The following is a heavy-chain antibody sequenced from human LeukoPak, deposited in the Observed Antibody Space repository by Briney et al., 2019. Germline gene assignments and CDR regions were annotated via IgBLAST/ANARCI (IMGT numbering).Heavy chain of an antibody. J-gene: IGHJ4*02. D-gene: IGHD3-22*01. CDR3: ARPQYYYDSSGDPLGY. CDR2: ISSSGSTI. Sequence: GGSLRLSCAASGFTFSSYEMNWVRQAPGKGLEWVSYISSSGSTIYYTDSVKGRFTFSRDNAKNSLYLQMNSLRAEDTAVYYCARPQYYYDSSGDPLGYWGQGTLVTVSS. CDR1: GFTFSSYE. V-gene: IGHV3-48*03.